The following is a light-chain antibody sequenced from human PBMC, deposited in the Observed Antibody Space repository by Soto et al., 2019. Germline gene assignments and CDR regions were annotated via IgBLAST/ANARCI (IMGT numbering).Light chain of an antibody. CDR1: QSLGYSDGNTY. Sequence: DVVMTQSPLSLTVTVGQPASISCRSSQSLGYSDGNTYLSWFQQGPGQSPRRLIYQVSKRHSGVPERFSGSGSGTDFTLKISRVEADDVGIYYCMQCTHWPKTFGQGTKVEIK. CDR2: QVS. V-gene: IGKV2-30*01. CDR3: MQCTHWPKT. J-gene: IGKJ1*01.